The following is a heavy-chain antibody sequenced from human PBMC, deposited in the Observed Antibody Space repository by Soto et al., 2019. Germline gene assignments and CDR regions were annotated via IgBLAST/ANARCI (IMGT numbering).Heavy chain of an antibody. CDR1: GFTFSNAW. V-gene: IGHV3-15*07. D-gene: IGHD3-22*01. CDR3: TTDPYSYDSSGYEPYFDY. CDR2: MKRKTDGGTT. Sequence: EVQLVESGGGLVKPGGSLTLSCAASGFTFSNAWMNWVRQAPGKGLEWVGRMKRKTDGGTTDYAAPVKGRFTISRDDSKNTLYLQMNSLKTEDTAVYYCTTDPYSYDSSGYEPYFDYWGQGTLVTVSS. J-gene: IGHJ4*02.